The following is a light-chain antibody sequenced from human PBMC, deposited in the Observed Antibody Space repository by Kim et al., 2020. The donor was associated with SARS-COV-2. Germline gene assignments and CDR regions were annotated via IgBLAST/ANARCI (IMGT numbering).Light chain of an antibody. CDR2: RDS. J-gene: IGLJ3*02. CDR1: NVGSKN. Sequence: GGLGQTARITCGGNNVGSKNVHWNQRKPGQAPVVVIYRDSNRPSGIPEGVSGSNSGNTATLAISRAQAGDEADYYCQVWDSSTVFGGGTQLTVL. CDR3: QVWDSSTV. V-gene: IGLV3-9*01.